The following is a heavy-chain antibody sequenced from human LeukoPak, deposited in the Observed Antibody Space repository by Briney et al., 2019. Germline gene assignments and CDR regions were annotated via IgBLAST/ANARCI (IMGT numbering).Heavy chain of an antibody. Sequence: TGGSLRLSCAASGSTFSSYGMHWVRQAPGKGLEWVAVIWYDGSNKYYADSVKGRFTISRDNSKNTLYLQMNSLRAEDTAVYYCARGSSSRADDYWGQGTLVTVSS. CDR3: ARGSSSRADDY. CDR1: GSTFSSYG. J-gene: IGHJ4*02. V-gene: IGHV3-33*01. CDR2: IWYDGSNK. D-gene: IGHD6-13*01.